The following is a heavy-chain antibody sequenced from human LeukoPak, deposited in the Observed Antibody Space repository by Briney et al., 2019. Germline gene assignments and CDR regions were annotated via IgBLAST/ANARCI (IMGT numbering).Heavy chain of an antibody. Sequence: SVKLSCKASGGTFSSYGISWVRQAPGQGLEWMGGMIPIFGTANYAQKFQGRVTITADESTSTAYMELSSLRSEDTAVYYCARDHSPYYYGSGSQIHDAFDIWGQGTMVTVSS. CDR2: MIPIFGTA. V-gene: IGHV1-69*13. CDR1: GGTFSSYG. D-gene: IGHD3-10*01. CDR3: ARDHSPYYYGSGSQIHDAFDI. J-gene: IGHJ3*02.